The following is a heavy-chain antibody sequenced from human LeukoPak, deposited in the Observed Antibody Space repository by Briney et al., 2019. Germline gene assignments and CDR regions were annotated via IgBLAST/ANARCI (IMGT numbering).Heavy chain of an antibody. CDR3: ANTVITMIVVAPIGY. Sequence: GGSLRLSCAASGFTFSSYSMNWVRQAPGKGLEWVSSISSSSSYIYYADSVKGRFTISRDNAKNSLYLQMNSLRAEDTAVYYCANTVITMIVVAPIGYWGQGTLVTVSS. CDR2: ISSSSSYI. D-gene: IGHD3-22*01. J-gene: IGHJ4*02. V-gene: IGHV3-21*01. CDR1: GFTFSSYS.